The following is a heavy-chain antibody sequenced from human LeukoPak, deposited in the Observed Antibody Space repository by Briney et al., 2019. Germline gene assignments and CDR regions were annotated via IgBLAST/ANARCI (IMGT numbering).Heavy chain of an antibody. CDR3: ARDTYYYDSSGYRFHY. CDR1: GFTFSSYA. D-gene: IGHD3-22*01. CDR2: ISFDGGSK. V-gene: IGHV3-30*03. J-gene: IGHJ4*02. Sequence: PGGSLRLSCAASGFTFSSYAMSWVRQAPGKGLEWVAVISFDGGSKYYADSVKGRFTISRDNSKNTLYLQMNSLRAEDTAVYYCARDTYYYDSSGYRFHYWGQGTLVTVSS.